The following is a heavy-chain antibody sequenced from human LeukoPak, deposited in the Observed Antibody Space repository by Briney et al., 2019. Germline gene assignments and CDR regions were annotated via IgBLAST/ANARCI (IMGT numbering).Heavy chain of an antibody. Sequence: SVKVSCKASGGTFSSYAISWVRQAPGQGLEWMGGIIPIFGTANYAQKFQGRVTITADESTSTAYMELSSPRSGDTAVYYCARDLVSGSYYAYFDYWGQGTLVTVSS. CDR1: GGTFSSYA. CDR2: IIPIFGTA. J-gene: IGHJ4*02. CDR3: ARDLVSGSYYAYFDY. V-gene: IGHV1-69*13. D-gene: IGHD1-26*01.